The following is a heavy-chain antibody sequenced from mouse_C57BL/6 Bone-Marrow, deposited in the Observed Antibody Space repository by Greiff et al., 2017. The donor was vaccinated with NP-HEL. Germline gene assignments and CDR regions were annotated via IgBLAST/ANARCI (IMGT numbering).Heavy chain of an antibody. V-gene: IGHV5-17*01. CDR2: ISSGSSPI. CDR1: GFTFSDYG. CDR3: ASPYYYGSSPTWFAY. D-gene: IGHD1-1*01. Sequence: EVKLVESGGGLVKPGGSLKLSCAASGFTFSDYGMHWVRQAPEKGLEWVAYISSGSSPIYYADTVKGRFTISRDNAKNTLFLQMTSLRSEDTAMYYCASPYYYGSSPTWFAYWGQGTLVTVSA. J-gene: IGHJ3*01.